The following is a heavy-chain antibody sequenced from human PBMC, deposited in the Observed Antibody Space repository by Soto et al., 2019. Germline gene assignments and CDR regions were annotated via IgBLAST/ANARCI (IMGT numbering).Heavy chain of an antibody. V-gene: IGHV3-48*02. CDR3: ARSVEGHFDY. CDR1: GGTCIIYS. J-gene: IGHJ4*02. D-gene: IGHD6-19*01. Sequence: PGGSLRLSCAASGGTCIIYSMNWVRQAPGKGLEWFSYITSDTKTIKYADSVKGRFTISRDNAKNLVYLQMNSLRDEDTAIYYCARSVEGHFDYWGQGTVVTVSS. CDR2: ITSDTKTI.